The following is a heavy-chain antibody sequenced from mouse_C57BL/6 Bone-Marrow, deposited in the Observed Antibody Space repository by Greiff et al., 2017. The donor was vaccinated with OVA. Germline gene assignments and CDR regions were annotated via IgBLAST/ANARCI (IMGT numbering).Heavy chain of an antibody. CDR3: ARPPAYYTGYYAMDY. D-gene: IGHD2-12*01. V-gene: IGHV5-2*01. J-gene: IGHJ4*01. Sequence: EVKLQESGGGLVQPGESLKLSCESNEYEFPSHDMSWVRKTPEKRLELVAAINSDGGSPYYPDTMERRFIISRDNTKKTLYLQMSSLRSEDTALYYCARPPAYYTGYYAMDYWGQGTSVTVSS. CDR2: INSDGGSP. CDR1: EYEFPSHD.